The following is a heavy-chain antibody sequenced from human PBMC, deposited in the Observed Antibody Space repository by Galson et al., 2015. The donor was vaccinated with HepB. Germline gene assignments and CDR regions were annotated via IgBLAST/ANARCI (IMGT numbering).Heavy chain of an antibody. CDR2: MNPNSGNT. CDR1: GYTFTSYD. V-gene: IGHV1-8*01. D-gene: IGHD3-22*01. CDR3: ARVAVRRGYLSPIGYFDP. Sequence: SVKVSCKASGYTFTSYDINWVRQATGRGLEWMGWMNPNSGNTGYAQKFQGRVTMTRNTSISTAYMELSSLRSEDTAVYYCARVAVRRGYLSPIGYFDPWGRGTLVTVSS. J-gene: IGHJ2*01.